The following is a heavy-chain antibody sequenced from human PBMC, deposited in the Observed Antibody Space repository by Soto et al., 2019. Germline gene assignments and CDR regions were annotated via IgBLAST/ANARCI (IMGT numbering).Heavy chain of an antibody. V-gene: IGHV1-69*13. Sequence: SVKVSCKASGGTFSSYAISWVRQAPGQGLEWMGGIIPIFGTANYAQKFQGRVTITADESTSTAYMELSSLRSEDTAVYYCARVRSLIAVAAPNWFDPWGQGTLVTVSS. CDR1: GGTFSSYA. CDR2: IIPIFGTA. J-gene: IGHJ5*02. D-gene: IGHD6-19*01. CDR3: ARVRSLIAVAAPNWFDP.